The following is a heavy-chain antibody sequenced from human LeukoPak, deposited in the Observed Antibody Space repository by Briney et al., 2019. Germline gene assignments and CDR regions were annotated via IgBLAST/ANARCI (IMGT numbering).Heavy chain of an antibody. D-gene: IGHD3-10*01. CDR1: GFTVSSNY. CDR2: ISGSGGST. Sequence: PGGSLRLSCAASGFTVSSNYMSWVRQAPGKGLEWVSAISGSGGSTYYADSVKGRFTISRDNSKNTLYLQMNSLRADDTAVYYCAKGYGSGSYHHFDYWGQGTLVTVSS. V-gene: IGHV3-23*01. J-gene: IGHJ4*02. CDR3: AKGYGSGSYHHFDY.